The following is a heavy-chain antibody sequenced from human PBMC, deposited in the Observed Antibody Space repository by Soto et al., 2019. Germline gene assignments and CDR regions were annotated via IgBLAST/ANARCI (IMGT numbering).Heavy chain of an antibody. CDR2: IYYSGST. V-gene: IGHV4-39*07. CDR1: GGSISSSSYY. D-gene: IGHD6-13*01. CDR3: AILPKAASDSNFYP. Sequence: PSETLSLTCTVSGGSISSSSYYWGWIRQPPGKGLEWIGSIYYSGSTYYNPSLKSRVTISVDTSKNQFSLKLSSVTAADTAVYYCAILPKAASDSNFYPRGQRNPVPVSS. J-gene: IGHJ5*02.